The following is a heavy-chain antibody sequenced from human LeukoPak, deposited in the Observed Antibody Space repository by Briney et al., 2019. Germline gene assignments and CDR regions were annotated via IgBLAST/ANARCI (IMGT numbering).Heavy chain of an antibody. V-gene: IGHV3-11*01. J-gene: IGHJ4*02. D-gene: IGHD5-24*01. Sequence: PGGSLRLSCAASGFAFSDYYMSWIRQAPGKGLDWLSYISISGSDTFYADSVSGRFTISRDNAKNSLFLQMNSLRVEDTAVYYCARGNNTFEMATPALDHWGQGALVTVSS. CDR3: ARGNNTFEMATPALDH. CDR2: ISISGSDT. CDR1: GFAFSDYY.